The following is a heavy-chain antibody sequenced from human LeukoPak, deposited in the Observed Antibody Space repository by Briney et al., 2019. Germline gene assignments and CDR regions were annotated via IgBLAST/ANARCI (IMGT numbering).Heavy chain of an antibody. D-gene: IGHD1-26*01. Sequence: GGSLRLSCAASGFTFTAYGFHWLRQAPGKGLEWVAVIYSGGSTYYADSVKGRFTISRHNSKNTLYLQMNSLRAEDTAVYYCARANVGATGAFDIWGQGTMVTVSS. V-gene: IGHV3-NL1*01. J-gene: IGHJ3*02. CDR2: IYSGGST. CDR1: GFTFTAYG. CDR3: ARANVGATGAFDI.